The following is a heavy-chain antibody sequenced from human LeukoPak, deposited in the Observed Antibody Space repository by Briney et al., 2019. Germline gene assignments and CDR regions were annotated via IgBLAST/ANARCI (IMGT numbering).Heavy chain of an antibody. CDR2: INPNSGGT. CDR3: ARGGGGGNYVLGYVDV. J-gene: IGHJ6*03. Sequence: GASVKVSCKASGYTFTGYYMHWVRQAPGQGLEWMGWINPNSGGTNYAQKFQGRVTMTRDTSISTAYMELSRLRSDDTAVYYCARGGGGGNYVLGYVDVWGKGTTVTVSS. V-gene: IGHV1-2*02. CDR1: GYTFTGYY. D-gene: IGHD4-23*01.